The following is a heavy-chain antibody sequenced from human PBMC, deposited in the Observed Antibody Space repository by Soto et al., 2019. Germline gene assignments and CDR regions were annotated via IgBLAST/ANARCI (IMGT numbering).Heavy chain of an antibody. CDR1: GGTFSSYA. CDR3: ARSIAVAGTFDY. D-gene: IGHD6-19*01. CDR2: IIPIFGTA. J-gene: IGHJ4*02. Sequence: SVKVSCKASGGTFSSYAISWVRQAPGQGLEWMGGIIPIFGTANYAQKFQGRVTTTADESTSTAYMELSSLRSEDTAVYYCARSIAVAGTFDYWGQGTLVTVSS. V-gene: IGHV1-69*13.